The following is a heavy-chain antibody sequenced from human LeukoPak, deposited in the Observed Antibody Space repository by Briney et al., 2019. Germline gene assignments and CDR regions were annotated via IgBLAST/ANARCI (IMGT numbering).Heavy chain of an antibody. CDR1: GITFSSFS. V-gene: IGHV3-48*04. J-gene: IGHJ4*02. Sequence: GGSLRLSCVASGITFSSFSMSWVRQAPGKGLEWVSYISSTSNTIYYADSVQGRFTISRDNAKNSLYLQMNSLRAEDTAVYYCARDRYYFDYWGQGTLVTVSS. CDR2: ISSTSNTI. CDR3: ARDRYYFDY.